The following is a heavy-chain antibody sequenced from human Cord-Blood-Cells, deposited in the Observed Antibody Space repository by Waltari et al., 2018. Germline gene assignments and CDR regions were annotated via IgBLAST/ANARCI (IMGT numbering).Heavy chain of an antibody. CDR3: ARCRDVDTAIPFDY. J-gene: IGHJ4*02. Sequence: QVQLVQSGAEVKKPGASVKVSGKASGYPFPSYAMHVGRQAPGQRLEWMGWINAGNGNTKYSQKFQGRVTITRDTSASTAYMELSSLRSEDTAVYYCARCRDVDTAIPFDYWGQGTLVTVSS. V-gene: IGHV1-3*01. CDR1: GYPFPSYA. D-gene: IGHD5-18*01. CDR2: INAGNGNT.